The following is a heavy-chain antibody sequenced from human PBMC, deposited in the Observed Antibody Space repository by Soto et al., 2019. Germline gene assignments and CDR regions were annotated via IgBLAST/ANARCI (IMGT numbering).Heavy chain of an antibody. D-gene: IGHD2-21*02. CDR3: ARDGDGRMTTNPYYYYGMDV. Sequence: PSETLSLTCTVSGGSISGYYWSWIRQPPGKGLEWIGNVYYSGGAKYNPSVKRRVSISVDTSKNQFSLNLSSVTAADTAVYYCARDGDGRMTTNPYYYYGMDVGGPGITVTVSS. CDR1: GGSISGYY. CDR2: VYYSGGA. V-gene: IGHV4-59*01. J-gene: IGHJ6*02.